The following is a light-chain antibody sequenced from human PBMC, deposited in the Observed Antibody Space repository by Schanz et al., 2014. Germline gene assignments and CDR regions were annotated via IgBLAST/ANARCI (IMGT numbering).Light chain of an antibody. J-gene: IGLJ2*01. CDR1: TSDVGTYNR. V-gene: IGLV2-18*02. CDR2: EVT. CDR3: SSYAGSNNVV. Sequence: QSALTQPPSASGSPGQSVTFSCTGTTSDVGTYNRVSWYQQPPDTAPKLIIYEVTNRPSGVPDRFSGSKSGNTASLTISGLQAEDEAEYYCSSYAGSNNVVFGGGTKLTVL.